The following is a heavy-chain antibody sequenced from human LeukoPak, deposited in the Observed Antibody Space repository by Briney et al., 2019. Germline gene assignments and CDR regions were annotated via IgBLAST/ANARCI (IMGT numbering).Heavy chain of an antibody. Sequence: ASVKVSCKASGYTFTRYYMHWVRQAPGQGLEWMGIINPSGGNTNYAQKLQGRVTMTTDTSTSTAYMELRSLRSDDTAVYYCARGILVYDILTGYEYGNWFDPWGQGTLVTVSS. D-gene: IGHD3-9*01. V-gene: IGHV1-46*01. CDR1: GYTFTRYY. CDR3: ARGILVYDILTGYEYGNWFDP. CDR2: INPSGGNT. J-gene: IGHJ5*02.